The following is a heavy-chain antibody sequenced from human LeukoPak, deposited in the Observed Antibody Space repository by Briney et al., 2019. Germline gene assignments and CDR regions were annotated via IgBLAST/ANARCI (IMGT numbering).Heavy chain of an antibody. V-gene: IGHV3-30-3*01. D-gene: IGHD6-13*01. CDR2: ISYDGSNK. CDR3: ARDDGLGSSEFDP. CDR1: GFTFSSYA. Sequence: GGSLRLSCAASGFTFSSYAMHWVRQAPGKGLEWVAVISYDGSNKYYADSVKGRFTISRDNSKNTLYLQMNSLRAEDTAVYYCARDDGLGSSEFDPWGQGTLATVSS. J-gene: IGHJ5*02.